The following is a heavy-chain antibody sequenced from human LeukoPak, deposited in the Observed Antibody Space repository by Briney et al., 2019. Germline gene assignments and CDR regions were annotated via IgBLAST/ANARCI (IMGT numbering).Heavy chain of an antibody. J-gene: IGHJ4*02. Sequence: SETLSLTCTVSGGSISSSSYYWGRIRPPPGKGLEWIRSIYYSGSTYYNPSLKSRVTISVDTSKNEFSLKLSSVTAADTAVYYCARHGSTSGWYRSHFDYWGQGTLVTVSS. CDR3: ARHGSTSGWYRSHFDY. V-gene: IGHV4-39*01. CDR2: IYYSGST. D-gene: IGHD6-19*01. CDR1: GGSISSSSYY.